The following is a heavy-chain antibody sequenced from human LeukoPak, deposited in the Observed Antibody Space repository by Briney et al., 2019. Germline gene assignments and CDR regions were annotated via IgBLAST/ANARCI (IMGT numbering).Heavy chain of an antibody. D-gene: IGHD3-10*01. CDR2: IYSGGST. CDR1: GFTFTTYW. V-gene: IGHV3-53*01. Sequence: PGESLRLSCAASGFTFTTYWMSWVRQAPGKGLEWVSVIYSGGSTYYADSVKGRFTISRDNYIQMNSLRAEDTAVYYCARAKPKNMVRGLIMRRESRYYFDYWGQGTLVTVSS. J-gene: IGHJ4*02. CDR3: ARAKPKNMVRGLIMRRESRYYFDY.